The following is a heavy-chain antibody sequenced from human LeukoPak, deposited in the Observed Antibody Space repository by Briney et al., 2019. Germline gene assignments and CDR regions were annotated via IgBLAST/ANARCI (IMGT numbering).Heavy chain of an antibody. CDR2: ISWNSGSI. D-gene: IGHD6-13*01. Sequence: PGGSLRLSCAASGFTFDDYAMHWLRQAPGKGLEWVSGISWNSGSIGYAHSVKGRFTISRDNAKNSLYLQMNSLRAEDTALYYCAKDWYAALDAFDIWGQGTMVTVSS. CDR3: AKDWYAALDAFDI. J-gene: IGHJ3*02. CDR1: GFTFDDYA. V-gene: IGHV3-9*01.